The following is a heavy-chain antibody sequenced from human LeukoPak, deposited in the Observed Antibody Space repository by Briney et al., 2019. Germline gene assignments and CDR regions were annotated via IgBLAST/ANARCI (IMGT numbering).Heavy chain of an antibody. Sequence: SETLSLTCAVYGGSFSGYYWSWLRQPPGKGLEWIGEINPSGSTNYNPSLKSRVTISVDTSKNQFSLKLSSVTAADTAVYYCARVPSHYDFWSGYYYYFDYWGQGTLVTVSS. CDR2: INPSGST. J-gene: IGHJ4*02. V-gene: IGHV4-34*01. CDR1: GGSFSGYY. CDR3: ARVPSHYDFWSGYYYYFDY. D-gene: IGHD3-3*01.